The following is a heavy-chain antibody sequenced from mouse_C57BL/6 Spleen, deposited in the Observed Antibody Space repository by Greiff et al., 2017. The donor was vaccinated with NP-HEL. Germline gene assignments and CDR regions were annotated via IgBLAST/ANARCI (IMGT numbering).Heavy chain of an antibody. J-gene: IGHJ3*01. CDR3: ARQTGTGARGWFAY. Sequence: DVKLVESGGGLVKPGGSLKLSCAASGFTFSSYAMSWVRQTPEKRLEWVATISDGGSYTYYPDNVKGRFTISRDNAKNNLYLQMSHLKSEDTAMYYGARQTGTGARGWFAYWGQGTLVTVSA. CDR1: GFTFSSYA. D-gene: IGHD4-1*01. CDR2: ISDGGSYT. V-gene: IGHV5-4*03.